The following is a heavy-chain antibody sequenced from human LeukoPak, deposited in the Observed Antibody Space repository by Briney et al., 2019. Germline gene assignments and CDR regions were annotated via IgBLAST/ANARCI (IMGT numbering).Heavy chain of an antibody. CDR2: IIPIFGTA. Sequence: SVKVSCKASGGTFSSYAISWVRQAPGQGLEWMGGIIPIFGTANYAQKFQGRVTITADESTSTAYMELSSLRSEDTAVYYCARLHSGMTTVTDLDYWGQGALVTVSS. D-gene: IGHD4-17*01. CDR3: ARLHSGMTTVTDLDY. J-gene: IGHJ4*02. CDR1: GGTFSSYA. V-gene: IGHV1-69*13.